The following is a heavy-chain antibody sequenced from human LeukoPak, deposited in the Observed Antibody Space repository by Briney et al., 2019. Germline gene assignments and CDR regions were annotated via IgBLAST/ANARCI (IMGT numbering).Heavy chain of an antibody. J-gene: IGHJ4*02. D-gene: IGHD4-17*01. CDR2: IYPGDSDT. CDR3: ARHKGDDYGDYVGLDY. Sequence: GESLKISCKGSGYSFTSYWIGWVRPMPGKGLEWMGIIYPGDSDTRYSPSFQGQVTISADKSISTAYLQWSSLKASDTAMYYCARHKGDDYGDYVGLDYWGQGTLVTVSS. CDR1: GYSFTSYW. V-gene: IGHV5-51*01.